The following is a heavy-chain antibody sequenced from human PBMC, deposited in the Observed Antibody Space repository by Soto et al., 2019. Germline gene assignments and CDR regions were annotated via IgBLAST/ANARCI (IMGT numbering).Heavy chain of an antibody. V-gene: IGHV3-11*01. Sequence: QVQLVESGGGLVKPGGSLRLSCAASGFAISGYYMSWIRQAPGKGLEWVSYSSTSGSTVYYADSVKGRFIFSRDNAKNSLYLHMNSLRAEDTAVYYCARGLTLTPCGWTHYYYAMDVWVQGTTVTVSS. J-gene: IGHJ6*02. CDR2: SSTSGSTV. D-gene: IGHD6-19*01. CDR1: GFAISGYY. CDR3: ARGLTLTPCGWTHYYYAMDV.